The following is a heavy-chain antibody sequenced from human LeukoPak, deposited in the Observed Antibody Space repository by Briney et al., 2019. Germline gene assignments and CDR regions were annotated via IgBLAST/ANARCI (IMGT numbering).Heavy chain of an antibody. D-gene: IGHD3-10*01. CDR2: IIPIFGTA. CDR1: GGTFSSYA. J-gene: IGHJ6*03. CDR3: ARTYYYGSGSYLYYYYYMDV. Sequence: SVKVSCTASGGTFSSYAISWVRQAPGQGLEWMGGIIPIFGTANYAQKFQGRVTITADKSTSTAYMELSSLRSEDTAVYYCARTYYYGSGSYLYYYYYMDVWGKGTTVTVSS. V-gene: IGHV1-69*06.